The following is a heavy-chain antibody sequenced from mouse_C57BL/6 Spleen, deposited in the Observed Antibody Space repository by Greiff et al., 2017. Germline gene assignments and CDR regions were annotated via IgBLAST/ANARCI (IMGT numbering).Heavy chain of an antibody. CDR3: AREGDY. V-gene: IGHV1-69*01. J-gene: IGHJ2*01. CDR2: IDPSDSYT. Sequence: QVQLQQPGAELVMPGASVKLSCKASGYTFTSYWMHWVKQRPGQGLEWIGEIDPSDSYTNYNQKFKGKSTLTVDNSSSTAYMQLSSLTSKDSAVYYCAREGDYWGQGTTLTVSS. CDR1: GYTFTSYW.